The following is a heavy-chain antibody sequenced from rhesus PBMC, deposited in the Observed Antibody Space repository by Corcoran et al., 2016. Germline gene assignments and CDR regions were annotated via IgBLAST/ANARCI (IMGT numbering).Heavy chain of an antibody. CDR2: INGNSGST. V-gene: IGHV4-80*01. D-gene: IGHD1-20*01. Sequence: QVQLQESGPGLVKPSETLSLTCAVSGGSFSSYWWSWIRQPPGKGLEWIGEINGNSGSTNYNPSLKCRVTVSQDASKNPCSLNLSSVTAADTAVYYCARGYSWNNVGWYFDLWGPGTPITISS. CDR3: ARGYSWNNVGWYFDL. J-gene: IGHJ2*01. CDR1: GGSFSSYW.